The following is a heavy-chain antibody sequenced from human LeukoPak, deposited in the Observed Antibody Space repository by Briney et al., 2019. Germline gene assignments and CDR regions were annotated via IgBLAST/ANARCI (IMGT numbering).Heavy chain of an antibody. CDR2: ISAYNGNT. CDR3: ARGWATPGYYYYGMDV. Sequence: ASVKVSCKASGYSFNSYDINWLRQAPGQGLEWMGWISAYNGNTNYAQKLQGRVTMTTDTSTSTAYMELRSLRSDDTAVYYCARGWATPGYYYYGMDVWGQGTTVTVSS. V-gene: IGHV1-18*01. D-gene: IGHD5-24*01. CDR1: GYSFNSYD. J-gene: IGHJ6*02.